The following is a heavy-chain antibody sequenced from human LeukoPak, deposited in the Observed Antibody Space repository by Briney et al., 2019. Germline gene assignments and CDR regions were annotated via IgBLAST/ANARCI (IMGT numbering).Heavy chain of an antibody. CDR1: GGSISSGGYY. V-gene: IGHV4-31*03. CDR3: ARDLGSLSPWFDP. Sequence: PSETLSLTCTVSGGSISSGGYYWSWIRQHPGKGLEWIGYIYYSGSTYYNPSLKSRVTISVDTSKNQFSLKLSSVTAADTAVYYCARDLGSLSPWFDPWGQGTLVTVSS. D-gene: IGHD3-10*01. J-gene: IGHJ5*02. CDR2: IYYSGST.